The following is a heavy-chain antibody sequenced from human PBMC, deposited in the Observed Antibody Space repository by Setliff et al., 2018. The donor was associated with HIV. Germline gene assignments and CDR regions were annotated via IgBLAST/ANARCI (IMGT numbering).Heavy chain of an antibody. CDR2: INHSGST. D-gene: IGHD7-27*01. CDR3: AREVNWADS. J-gene: IGHJ4*02. Sequence: PSETLSLTCAVYGGSFSGYYWSWIRQPPGKGLEWIGEINHSGSTNYNPSLKSRVTISVDTSKNQFSLKLSSVTAADTAVYYCAREVNWADSWGQGTLVTVSS. V-gene: IGHV4-34*01. CDR1: GGSFSGYY.